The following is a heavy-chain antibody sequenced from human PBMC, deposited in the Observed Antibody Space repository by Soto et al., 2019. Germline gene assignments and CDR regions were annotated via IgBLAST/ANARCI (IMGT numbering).Heavy chain of an antibody. J-gene: IGHJ5*02. CDR3: ARDFSDYSNPIGWFDP. CDR2: IYYSGST. V-gene: IGHV4-59*01. D-gene: IGHD4-4*01. CDR1: GGSISSYY. Sequence: SETLSLTCTVSGGSISSYYWSWIRQPPGKGLEWIGYIYYSGSTNYNPSLKSRVTISVDTSKNQFSLKLSSVTAADTAVYYCARDFSDYSNPIGWFDPWGQGTLVTVSS.